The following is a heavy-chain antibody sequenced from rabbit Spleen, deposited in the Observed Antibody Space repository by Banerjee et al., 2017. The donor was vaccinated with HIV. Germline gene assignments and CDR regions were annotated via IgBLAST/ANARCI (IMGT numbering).Heavy chain of an antibody. CDR1: GFSFSDRDV. V-gene: IGHV1S45*01. Sequence: QEELEESGGGLVKPEGSLTLTCKASGFSFSDRDVMCWVRQAPGKGLEWIACVNTATGKPVYATWAKGRFTISTTSSTTVTLQMTSLTAADTATYFCARTSSGYHPTGLDLWGPGTLVTVS. J-gene: IGHJ3*01. D-gene: IGHD4-1*01. CDR2: VNTATGKP. CDR3: ARTSSGYHPTGLDL.